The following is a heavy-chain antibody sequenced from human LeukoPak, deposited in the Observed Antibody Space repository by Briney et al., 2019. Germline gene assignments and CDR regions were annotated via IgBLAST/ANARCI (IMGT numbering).Heavy chain of an antibody. CDR2: IRSIVSTI. Sequence: GGSLRLSCAASGLTFSSYSMNWVRQAPGKGLEWVSYIRSIVSTIYYADSVKGRFTTSRDNAKKSLYLQMNSLRAEDTAVYYCARDDRGDTIDYWGEGALVSVSS. CDR3: ARDDRGDTIDY. J-gene: IGHJ4*02. CDR1: GLTFSSYS. V-gene: IGHV3-48*04. D-gene: IGHD3-10*01.